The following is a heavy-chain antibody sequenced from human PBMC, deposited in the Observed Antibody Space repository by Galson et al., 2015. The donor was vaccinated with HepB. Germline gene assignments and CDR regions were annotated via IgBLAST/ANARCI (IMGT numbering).Heavy chain of an antibody. CDR3: ATWMSQGSGEGGWYFDL. CDR1: GYTLTELS. V-gene: IGHV1-24*01. J-gene: IGHJ2*01. CDR2: FDPEDGET. Sequence: SVKVSCKVSGYTLTELSMHWVRQAPGKGLEWMGGFDPEDGETIYAQKFQGRVTMTEDTSTDTAYMELSSLRSEDTAVYYCATWMSQGSGEGGWYFDLWGRGTLVTVSS. D-gene: IGHD3-10*01.